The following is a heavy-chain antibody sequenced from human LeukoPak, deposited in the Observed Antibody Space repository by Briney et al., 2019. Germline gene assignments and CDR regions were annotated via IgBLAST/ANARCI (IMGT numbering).Heavy chain of an antibody. CDR2: IYYSGST. CDR3: ARSPGALVVVAAPYFDY. V-gene: IGHV4-39*01. Sequence: SETLSLTCTVSGGSISSNSYYWVWLRQPPGKGLEWTGSIYYSGSTYYNPCLKSRVTISVDTSKNQFSLKLSSVTAADTAVYYCARSPGALVVVAAPYFDYWGQGTLVTVSS. D-gene: IGHD2-15*01. J-gene: IGHJ4*02. CDR1: GGSISSNSYY.